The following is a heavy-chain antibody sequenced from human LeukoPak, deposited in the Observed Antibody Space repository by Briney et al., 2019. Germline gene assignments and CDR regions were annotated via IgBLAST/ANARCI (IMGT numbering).Heavy chain of an antibody. D-gene: IGHD5-12*01. CDR3: ARALDVSGSYYFDS. V-gene: IGHV3-48*02. J-gene: IGHJ4*02. CDR2: ISSSSSTI. Sequence: GESLRLSCAASGFTFSSYSMNWVRQAPGKGLEWVSYISSSSSTIYYADSVKGRFTISRDSAKNSLYLQMNSLRDEDTAVYFCARALDVSGSYYFDSWGQGTLVTVSS. CDR1: GFTFSSYS.